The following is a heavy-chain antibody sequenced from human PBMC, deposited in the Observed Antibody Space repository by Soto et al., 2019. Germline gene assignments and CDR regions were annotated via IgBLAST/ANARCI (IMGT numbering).Heavy chain of an antibody. CDR2: ISYTGST. CDR3: ARVSSYYRPYYMDV. D-gene: IGHD1-26*01. V-gene: IGHV4-59*01. CDR1: GGSISSYY. J-gene: IGHJ6*03. Sequence: QVQLQESGPGLVKPSETLSLTCTVSGGSISSYYWSWIRQPPGKGLEWVGYISYTGSTNYNPSLKSRITMSLDTSKGQFSLKLSSVTAADTAVYYCARVSSYYRPYYMDVWGKGTTVTVSS.